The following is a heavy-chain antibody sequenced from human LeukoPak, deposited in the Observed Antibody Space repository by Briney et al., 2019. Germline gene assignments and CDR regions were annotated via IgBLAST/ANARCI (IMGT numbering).Heavy chain of an antibody. CDR3: AVSTDDYGDPISFDY. V-gene: IGHV4-38-2*01. J-gene: IGHJ4*02. Sequence: SETLSPTCAVSGYSISSGYYWGWIRQPPGKGLEWIGCIYHSGSTYYNPSLKSRVTISVDTSKNQFSLKLSSVTAADTAVYYCAVSTDDYGDPISFDYWGQGTLVTVSS. CDR1: GYSISSGYY. D-gene: IGHD4-17*01. CDR2: IYHSGST.